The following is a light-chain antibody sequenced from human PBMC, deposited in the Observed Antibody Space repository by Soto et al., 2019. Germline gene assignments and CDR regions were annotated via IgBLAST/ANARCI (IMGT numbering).Light chain of an antibody. CDR3: QQYKNWPPLT. CDR2: GAF. V-gene: IGKV3-15*01. Sequence: EIVMTQSPATLCVSPGERATLSCRASQSVSYNLAWYQQKPGQGPRLLIYGAFTRATGIPARFSGSGSGTEFTLTISSLQSEDFGVYYCQQYKNWPPLTFGGGTKVEIK. CDR1: QSVSYN. J-gene: IGKJ4*01.